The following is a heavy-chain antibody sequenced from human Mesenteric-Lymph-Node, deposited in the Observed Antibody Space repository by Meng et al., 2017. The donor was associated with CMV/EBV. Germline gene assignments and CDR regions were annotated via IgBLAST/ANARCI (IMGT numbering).Heavy chain of an antibody. CDR1: GGSFSGCY. Sequence: LPCAVYGGSFSGCYWRWIRQPPGKGLEWLGEINHSGSTNYNPSLTSRVTISVDTSKNQFSLKPSSVTAADTAVYYCARGYSGYDPFDYWGQGTLVTVSS. CDR3: ARGYSGYDPFDY. D-gene: IGHD5-12*01. J-gene: IGHJ4*02. V-gene: IGHV4-34*01. CDR2: INHSGST.